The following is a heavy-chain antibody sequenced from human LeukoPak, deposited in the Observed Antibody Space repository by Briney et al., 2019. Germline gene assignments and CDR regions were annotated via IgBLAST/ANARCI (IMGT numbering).Heavy chain of an antibody. Sequence: GGTLRRSCAASGFTFSNYAMSWVRQAPGKGLEWVSAISDDGGDTKYAESVKGRFTISRDNSRNRLYLQMNSLRVEDTAIYYCGRDWKLDYWGQGILVTVSS. J-gene: IGHJ4*02. CDR1: GFTFSNYA. CDR2: ISDDGGDT. D-gene: IGHD1-1*01. CDR3: GRDWKLDY. V-gene: IGHV3-23*01.